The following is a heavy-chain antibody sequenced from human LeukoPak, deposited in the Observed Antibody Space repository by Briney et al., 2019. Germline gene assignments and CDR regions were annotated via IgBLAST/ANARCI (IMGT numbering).Heavy chain of an antibody. V-gene: IGHV5-51*01. D-gene: IGHD3-22*01. Sequence: GESLKISCKGSGYSFTSYWIGWVRQMPGKGLEWMGIIYPGDSDTRYSPSFQGQVTISADKSISTAYLQWSSLKASDTAMYYCARPYYDSSGYSWGLGYWGQGTLVTVSS. J-gene: IGHJ4*02. CDR2: IYPGDSDT. CDR3: ARPYYDSSGYSWGLGY. CDR1: GYSFTSYW.